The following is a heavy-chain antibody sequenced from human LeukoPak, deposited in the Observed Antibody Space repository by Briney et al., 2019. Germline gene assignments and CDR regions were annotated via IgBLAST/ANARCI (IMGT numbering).Heavy chain of an antibody. CDR3: ATHCSSVSCSLATFDI. CDR1: GFTFSRYS. CDR2: ISSNSDYI. D-gene: IGHD2-2*01. V-gene: IGHV3-21*01. J-gene: IGHJ3*02. Sequence: GGSLRLSCAASGFTFSRYSVNWVRQAPGKGLEWVSTISSNSDYIYYADSVEGRFTISRDNAKNSLYLQMNSLRDEDTAVYYCATHCSSVSCSLATFDIWGQGTMVTVSS.